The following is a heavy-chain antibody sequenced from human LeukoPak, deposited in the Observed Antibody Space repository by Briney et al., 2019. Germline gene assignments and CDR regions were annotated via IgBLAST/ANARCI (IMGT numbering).Heavy chain of an antibody. V-gene: IGHV3-33*06. CDR2: IWYDGSRD. J-gene: IGHJ4*02. D-gene: IGHD6-13*01. CDR3: AKQSAGSAAWYSLHYDF. Sequence: GTSLRLSCAASGFTFRNYGMNWVRQAPGKGLEWVALIWYDGSRDYYVDFVKGRFTVSRDNSKNTLYLQMNGLRAEDTAVYFCAKQSAGSAAWYSLHYDFWGQGTLVTVSS. CDR1: GFTFRNYG.